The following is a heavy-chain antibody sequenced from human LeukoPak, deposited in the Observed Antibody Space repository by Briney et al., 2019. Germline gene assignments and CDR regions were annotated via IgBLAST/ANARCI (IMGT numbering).Heavy chain of an antibody. J-gene: IGHJ4*02. CDR3: VRRSNYPHCSGGSCYSFDH. CDR1: EHTFSTYW. D-gene: IGHD2-15*01. V-gene: IGHV5-51*01. Sequence: GESLKISCEASEHTFSTYWVGWVRQKPGKGLEWLGIINPYDSHTKYNPTFQGRVTISVDNFIGTAYLQWSSLTASDTAMYYCVRRSNYPHCSGGSCYSFDHWGQGTLVSVSS. CDR2: INPYDSHT.